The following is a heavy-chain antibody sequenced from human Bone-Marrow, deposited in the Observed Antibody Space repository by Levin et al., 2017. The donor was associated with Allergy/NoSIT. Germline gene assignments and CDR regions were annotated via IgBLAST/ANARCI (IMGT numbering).Heavy chain of an antibody. D-gene: IGHD2-15*01. V-gene: IGHV3-13*01. Sequence: GESLKISCAASGFTFSSYDMHWVRQATGKGLEWVSAIGTAGDTYYPGSVKGRFTISRENAKNSLYLQMNSLRAGDTAVYYCARAGGGGWYSSGYYYGMDVWGQGTTVTVSS. J-gene: IGHJ6*02. CDR1: GFTFSSYD. CDR2: IGTAGDT. CDR3: ARAGGGGWYSSGYYYGMDV.